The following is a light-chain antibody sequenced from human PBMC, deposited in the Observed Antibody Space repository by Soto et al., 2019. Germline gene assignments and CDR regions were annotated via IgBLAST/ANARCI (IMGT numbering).Light chain of an antibody. CDR3: QQYNNWPRT. CDR2: GAS. V-gene: IGKV3-15*01. Sequence: EIVMTQSPATLSVSPGERATLSCRASQSVNGNLAWYQQKPGQAPRLLIYGASTRATGIPARFSGSGSGTEFTLTISSLQSEDFAVYYCQQYNNWPRTFGQGTKVEIK. CDR1: QSVNGN. J-gene: IGKJ1*01.